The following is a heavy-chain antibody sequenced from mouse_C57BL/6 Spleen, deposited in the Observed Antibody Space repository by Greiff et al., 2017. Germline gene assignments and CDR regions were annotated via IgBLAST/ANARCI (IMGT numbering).Heavy chain of an antibody. J-gene: IGHJ2*01. CDR1: GYTFTSYD. V-gene: IGHV1-85*01. CDR3: ARSVSQYYFDY. Sequence: VQRVESGPELVKPGASVKLSCKASGYTFTSYDINWVKQRPGQGLEWIGWIYPRDGSTKYNEKFKGKATLTVDTSSSTAYMELHSLTSEDSAVYFCARSVSQYYFDYWGQGTTLTVSS. CDR2: IYPRDGST.